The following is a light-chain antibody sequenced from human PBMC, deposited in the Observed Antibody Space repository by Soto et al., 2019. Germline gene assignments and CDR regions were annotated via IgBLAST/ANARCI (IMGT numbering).Light chain of an antibody. J-gene: IGKJ4*01. CDR2: DAS. CDR1: QSISSY. CDR3: QQRSSWPLT. Sequence: EIVLTQSPATLSLSPGERATLSCRASQSISSYLVWYQQKPGQAPRLLIYDASTRATGIPGRFSGSGSGTDFTLTISSPEPEDVALYFCQQRSSWPLTFGGGTKVEIK. V-gene: IGKV3-11*01.